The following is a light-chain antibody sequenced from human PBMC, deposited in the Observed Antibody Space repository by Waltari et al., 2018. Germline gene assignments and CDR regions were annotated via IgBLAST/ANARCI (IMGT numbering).Light chain of an antibody. V-gene: IGKV4-1*01. CDR1: RSVLYSSNNKNY. CDR2: WAS. Sequence: DIVMTQSPDSLTVSLGERATINCKSSRSVLYSSNNKNYLAWYQQKPGQPPKLLIFWASTRESGGPDRFSGSGSGTDFTLTISSLQAEDVAVYYCQQYYSIPQTFGQGTKLEIK. CDR3: QQYYSIPQT. J-gene: IGKJ2*01.